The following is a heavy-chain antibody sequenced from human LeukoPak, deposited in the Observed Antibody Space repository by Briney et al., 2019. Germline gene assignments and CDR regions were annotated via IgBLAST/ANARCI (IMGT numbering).Heavy chain of an antibody. D-gene: IGHD6-13*01. CDR2: LSWDGDAS. CDR3: ARVGNLQQLVDSLHH. V-gene: IGHV3-43*01. CDR1: GFTFRDYS. Sequence: GGSLRLSCSTSGFTFRDYSFHWVRQPPGKGLEWVSVLSWDGDASFYSDSVKGRFTLSRDISKDSLYLQMNSLTTEDTALYYCARVGNLQQLVDSLHHWGQGTLVTVSS. J-gene: IGHJ5*02.